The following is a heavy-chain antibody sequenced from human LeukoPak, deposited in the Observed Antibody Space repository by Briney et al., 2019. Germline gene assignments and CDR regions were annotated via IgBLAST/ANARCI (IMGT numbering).Heavy chain of an antibody. CDR3: ARAPTSSGWYHY. D-gene: IGHD6-19*01. CDR1: GYTFTGYY. Sequence: ASVKVSCKASGYTFTGYYMHWVRQPPGQGLEWMGWINPNSGGTNYAQKFQGRVTMTRDTSISTAYMELSRLRSDDTVVYYCARAPTSSGWYHYWGQGTLVTVSS. CDR2: INPNSGGT. V-gene: IGHV1-2*02. J-gene: IGHJ4*02.